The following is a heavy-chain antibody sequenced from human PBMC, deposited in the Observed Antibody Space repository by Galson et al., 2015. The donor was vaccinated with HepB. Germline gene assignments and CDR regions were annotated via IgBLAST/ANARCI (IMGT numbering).Heavy chain of an antibody. CDR1: GFTFSGSA. V-gene: IGHV3-73*01. CDR2: IRSKANNYAT. D-gene: IGHD6-13*01. Sequence: SLRLSCAASGFTFSGSAIHWVRQASGKGPEWVGRIRSKANNYATSYVPSLKGRFTISRDDSKNMAYLHMKSLKTEDTAMYYCTRVGDLSGYSSRWGRGTLVTVSS. CDR3: TRVGDLSGYSSR. J-gene: IGHJ4*02.